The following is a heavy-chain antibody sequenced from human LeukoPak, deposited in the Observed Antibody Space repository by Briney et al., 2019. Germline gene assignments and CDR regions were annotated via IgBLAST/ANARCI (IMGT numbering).Heavy chain of an antibody. V-gene: IGHV4-59*01. J-gene: IGHJ2*01. D-gene: IGHD3-22*01. CDR2: IYYGGST. CDR1: GGSISSYY. Sequence: PSETLSLTCTVSGGSISSYYWSWIRQPPGKGLEWIGYIYYGGSTNYNPSLKSRVTISVDTSKNQFSLKLSSVTAADTAVYYCARDRYYYDSSGYYWYFDLWGRGTLVTVSS. CDR3: ARDRYYYDSSGYYWYFDL.